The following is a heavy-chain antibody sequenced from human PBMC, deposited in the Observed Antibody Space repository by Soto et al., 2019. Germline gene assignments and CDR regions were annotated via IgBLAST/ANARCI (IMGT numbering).Heavy chain of an antibody. CDR2: IYDSGST. CDR3: ARYSGDTGYGWDIFDI. J-gene: IGHJ3*02. Sequence: ETLSLTCAVSGGSISGSNWWWWVRQPPGEGLEWIGDIYDSGSTNYNPSLKSRVTISVDKAKNPFSLKLNSVTAAATAVYYCARYSGDTGYGWDIFDIWGQGTMVTVSS. CDR1: GGSISGSNW. V-gene: IGHV4-4*02. D-gene: IGHD5-12*01.